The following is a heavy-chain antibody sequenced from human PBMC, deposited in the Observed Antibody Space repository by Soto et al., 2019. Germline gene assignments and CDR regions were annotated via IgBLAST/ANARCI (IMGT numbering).Heavy chain of an antibody. CDR1: GGSVSSYR. CDR2: IYYNGTT. J-gene: IGHJ6*03. V-gene: IGHV4-59*02. CDR3: ARDFFWRSSSSPTYYYYLDV. D-gene: IGHD6-6*01. Sequence: SETLSLACTVSGGSVSSYRWTWIRQSPGKGLEWIGYIYYNGTTDYNPSLKSRITISVSTSKRQFSLRLTSVTAADTAVYYCARDFFWRSSSSPTYYYYLDVWGKGTTVTVSS.